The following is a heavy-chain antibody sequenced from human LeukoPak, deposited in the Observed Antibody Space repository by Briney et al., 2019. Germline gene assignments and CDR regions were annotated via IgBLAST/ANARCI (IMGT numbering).Heavy chain of an antibody. CDR3: ARAVRPYYYDSRDAFDI. V-gene: IGHV1-3*01. J-gene: IGHJ3*02. D-gene: IGHD3-22*01. CDR1: GYTFTSYA. Sequence: GASVKVSCKASGYTFTSYAMHWVRQAPGQRLEWMGWINAGNGNTKYSQKFQGRVTITRDTSASTAYMELSSLRSKDTAVYYCARAVRPYYYDSRDAFDIWGQGTMVTVSS. CDR2: INAGNGNT.